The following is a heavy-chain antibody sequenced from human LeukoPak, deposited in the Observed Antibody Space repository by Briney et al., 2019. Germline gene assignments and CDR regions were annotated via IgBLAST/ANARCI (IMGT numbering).Heavy chain of an antibody. CDR3: ARRNGQDIVATFRRRYYFDY. D-gene: IGHD5-12*01. V-gene: IGHV4-34*01. CDR2: INHSGST. CDR1: DNSITTSDYY. J-gene: IGHJ4*02. Sequence: SETLSLTCSVSDNSITTSDYYWSWIRQPPGKGLEWIGEINHSGSTNYNPSLKSRVTISINTSKNQFSLKLSSVTAADTAVYYCARRNGQDIVATFRRRYYFDYWGQGTLVTVSS.